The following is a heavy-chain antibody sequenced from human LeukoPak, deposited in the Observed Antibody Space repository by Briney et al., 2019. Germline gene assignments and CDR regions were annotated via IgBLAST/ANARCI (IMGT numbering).Heavy chain of an antibody. J-gene: IGHJ4*02. Sequence: GGSLRLSCAASGFTFSTYAMHWVRQAPGKGLEWVAVISYDGSNKYYADPVKGRFTISRDNSKNTLFLQMNSLRAEDTAVYYCAREFFGGTCSFDYWGRGTLVTVSS. CDR3: AREFFGGTCSFDY. V-gene: IGHV3-30*04. D-gene: IGHD2-15*01. CDR2: ISYDGSNK. CDR1: GFTFSTYA.